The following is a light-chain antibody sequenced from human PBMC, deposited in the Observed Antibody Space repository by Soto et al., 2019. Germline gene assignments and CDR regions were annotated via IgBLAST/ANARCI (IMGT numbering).Light chain of an antibody. CDR2: DVS. CDR1: SSDVGGYNY. J-gene: IGLJ1*01. CDR3: SSYTSSSTYV. V-gene: IGLV2-14*01. Sequence: ALTQPASVSGSPGQAITISCTGTSSDVGGYNYVSWYQQHPGKAPKLMIYDVSNRPSGVSNRFSGSKSVNTASLTISGLQAEDEADYYCSSYTSSSTYVFGTGTKVTVL.